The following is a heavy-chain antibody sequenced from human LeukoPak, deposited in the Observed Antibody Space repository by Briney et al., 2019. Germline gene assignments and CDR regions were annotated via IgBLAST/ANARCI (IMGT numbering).Heavy chain of an antibody. Sequence: GGSLRLSCAASGFTFSSYSMNWFRQAPGKGLEWVSSISSSSSYIYYADSVKGRFTMSRDNAKNSLYLQMNSLRAEDTAVYYCARDLDRYYYYYGMDVWGQGTTVTVSS. J-gene: IGHJ6*02. V-gene: IGHV3-21*01. CDR3: ARDLDRYYYYYGMDV. CDR2: ISSSSSYI. CDR1: GFTFSSYS.